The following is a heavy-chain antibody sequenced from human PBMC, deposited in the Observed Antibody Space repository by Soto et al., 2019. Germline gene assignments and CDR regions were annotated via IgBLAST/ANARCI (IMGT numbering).Heavy chain of an antibody. CDR3: ARSQVLLWFGEPTDYYGMDV. V-gene: IGHV1-69*12. D-gene: IGHD3-10*01. J-gene: IGHJ6*02. CDR2: IIPIFGTA. CDR1: GGTFSSYA. Sequence: QVQLVQSGAEVKKPGSSVKVSCKASGGTFSSYAISWVRQAPGQGLEWMGGIIPIFGTANYAQKFQGRVTITADESTSTAYMELSSLRSEDTAVYYCARSQVLLWFGEPTDYYGMDVWGQGTTVTVSS.